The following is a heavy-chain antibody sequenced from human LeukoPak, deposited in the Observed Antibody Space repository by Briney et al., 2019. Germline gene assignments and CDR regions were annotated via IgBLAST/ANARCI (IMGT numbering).Heavy chain of an antibody. CDR3: ARDFSSSSTVYYYYYMDV. J-gene: IGHJ6*03. CDR1: GGSISSRPYY. V-gene: IGHV4-39*07. Sequence: PSETLSLTCTVSGGSISSRPYYWGWVRQPPGKGLEWIGTISYSGTTYYSPSLKSRVTISLGTSKNQFSLKLSSVTAADTAIYYCARDFSSSSTVYYYYYMDVWGKGTTVTVSS. CDR2: ISYSGTT. D-gene: IGHD6-6*01.